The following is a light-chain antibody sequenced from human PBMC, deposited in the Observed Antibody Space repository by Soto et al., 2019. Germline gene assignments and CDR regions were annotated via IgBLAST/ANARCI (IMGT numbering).Light chain of an antibody. J-gene: IGKJ1*01. CDR3: QQYNSYSPT. CDR1: QGISVW. CDR2: EAS. Sequence: DIQMTQSPSSLSAFVGDRLTITCRASQGISVWLAWYQQKAGKAPNLLIYEASRWESGIPSRFSGSGSETDFTLTISGLQPGDSATYYCQQYNSYSPTFGQGTKVDIK. V-gene: IGKV1-5*03.